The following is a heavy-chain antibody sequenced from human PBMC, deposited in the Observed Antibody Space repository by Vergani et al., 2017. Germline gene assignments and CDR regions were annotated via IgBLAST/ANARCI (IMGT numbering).Heavy chain of an antibody. J-gene: IGHJ6*03. Sequence: QVQLVQSGAEVKKPGASVKVSCKASGYTFTSYGISWVRQAPGQGLEWMGWISAYNGNTNYAQKLQGRVTMTTDTSTSTAYMELRSLRSDDTAVYYCARQVVQPVVPAAIRGSGWDKENYYYYMDVWGKGTTVTVSS. D-gene: IGHD2-2*02. CDR1: GYTFTSYG. V-gene: IGHV1-18*04. CDR2: ISAYNGNT. CDR3: ARQVVQPVVPAAIRGSGWDKENYYYYMDV.